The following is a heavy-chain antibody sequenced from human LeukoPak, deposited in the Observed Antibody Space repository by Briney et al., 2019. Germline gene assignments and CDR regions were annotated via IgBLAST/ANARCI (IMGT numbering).Heavy chain of an antibody. CDR2: ISAYNGNT. CDR3: ARDHSSSFGWSESLSLYV. Sequence: GASVKVSCKASGYTFTSYGISWVRQAPGQGLEWMGWISAYNGNTNYAQKLQGRVTMTTDTSTSAAYMELRSLRSDDTAVYYCARDHSSSFGWSESLSLYVWGQGTTVTVSS. D-gene: IGHD6-13*01. J-gene: IGHJ6*02. V-gene: IGHV1-18*01. CDR1: GYTFTSYG.